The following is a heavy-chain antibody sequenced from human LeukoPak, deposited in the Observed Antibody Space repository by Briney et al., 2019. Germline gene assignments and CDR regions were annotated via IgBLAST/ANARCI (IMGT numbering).Heavy chain of an antibody. J-gene: IGHJ3*02. CDR2: ISSSGSTI. D-gene: IGHD6-6*01. CDR3: TKDRLYSSSSGGAFDI. V-gene: IGHV3-48*03. Sequence: GGSLRLSCAASGFTFSSYEMNWVRQAPGKGLEWVSYISSSGSTIYYADSVKGRFTISRDNAKNSLYLQMNTLRAEDMALYYCTKDRLYSSSSGGAFDIWGQGTMVTVSS. CDR1: GFTFSSYE.